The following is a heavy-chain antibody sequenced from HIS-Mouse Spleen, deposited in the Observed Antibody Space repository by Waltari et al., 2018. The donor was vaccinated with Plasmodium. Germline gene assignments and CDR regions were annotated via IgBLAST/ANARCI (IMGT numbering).Heavy chain of an antibody. CDR2: IKQDGSEK. D-gene: IGHD6-13*01. CDR1: GFTFSSYW. J-gene: IGHJ2*01. CDR3: ASSWYWYFDL. Sequence: EVQLVESGGGLVQPGGSLRLSCAASGFTFSSYWMSWVRQAPGKGLDSVANIKQDGSEKYYVDSVKGRFTISRDNAKNSLYLQMNILRAEDTAVYYCASSWYWYFDLWGRGTLVTVSS. V-gene: IGHV3-7*01.